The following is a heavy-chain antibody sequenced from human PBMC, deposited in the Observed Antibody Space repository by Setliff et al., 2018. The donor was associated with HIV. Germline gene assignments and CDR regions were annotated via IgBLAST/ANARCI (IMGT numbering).Heavy chain of an antibody. CDR3: ARGLYESTSWYFFDI. CDR1: GLTFSEYY. J-gene: IGHJ4*02. CDR2: MSGSGHVI. V-gene: IGHV3-11*01. D-gene: IGHD3-22*01. Sequence: PGGSLRLSCTASGLTFSEYYMAWIRQAPGKAPECISYMSGSGHVIQYSESVDGQFAISRDNARNSLYLQMNTLRAEDSAVYYCARGLYESTSWYFFDIWGQGTLVTVSS.